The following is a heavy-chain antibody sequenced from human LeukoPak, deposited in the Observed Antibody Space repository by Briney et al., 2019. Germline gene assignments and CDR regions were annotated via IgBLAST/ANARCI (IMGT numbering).Heavy chain of an antibody. Sequence: SETLSLTCTVSGGSITTYYWSWIRQSPGKGLEWIGFFYYSETTKYNPSFKSRVTISADTSKNQLSLNLTSVSAADTAVYYCARHPFASGWYSAFDYWGQGTLVTVSS. V-gene: IGHV4-59*08. D-gene: IGHD6-19*01. CDR3: ARHPFASGWYSAFDY. J-gene: IGHJ4*02. CDR1: GGSITTYY. CDR2: FYYSETT.